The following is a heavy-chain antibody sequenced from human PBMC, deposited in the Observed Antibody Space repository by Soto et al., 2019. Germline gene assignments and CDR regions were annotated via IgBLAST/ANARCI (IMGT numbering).Heavy chain of an antibody. CDR1: GGSISSYY. J-gene: IGHJ4*02. CDR3: ARVLSGYYLTDY. Sequence: SETLSLTCTVSGGSISSYYWSWIRQPPGKGLEWIGYIYYSGSTNYNPSLKSRVTISVDTSKNQFSLKLSSVTAADTAVYYCARVLSGYYLTDYWGQGTLVTVSS. V-gene: IGHV4-59*01. CDR2: IYYSGST. D-gene: IGHD3-3*01.